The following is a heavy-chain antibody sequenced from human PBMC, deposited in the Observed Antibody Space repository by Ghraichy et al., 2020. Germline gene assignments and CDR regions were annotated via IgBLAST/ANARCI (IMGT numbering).Heavy chain of an antibody. CDR1: GFTFSSYW. Sequence: GGSLRLSCAVSGFTFSSYWMHWVRQAPGKGLVWVSRINSDGSSTSYADSVKGRFTISRDNAKNTLYLQMNSLRAEDTAVYYCARDRIVGASGGYYYYGMDVWGQGTTVTVSS. CDR2: INSDGSST. D-gene: IGHD1-26*01. V-gene: IGHV3-74*01. J-gene: IGHJ6*02. CDR3: ARDRIVGASGGYYYYGMDV.